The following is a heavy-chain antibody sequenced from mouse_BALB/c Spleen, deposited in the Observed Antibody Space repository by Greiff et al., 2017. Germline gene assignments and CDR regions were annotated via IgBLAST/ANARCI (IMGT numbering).Heavy chain of an antibody. V-gene: IGHV5-6*02. J-gene: IGHJ1*01. Sequence: EVKLVESGGDLVKPGGSLKLSCAASGFTFSSYGMSWVRQTPDKRLEWVATISSGGSYTYYPDSVKGRFTISRDNAKNTLYLQMSSLKSEDTAMYYCARQDPRYGSTYWYFDVWGAGTTVTVSS. D-gene: IGHD1-1*01. CDR1: GFTFSSYG. CDR2: ISSGGSYT. CDR3: ARQDPRYGSTYWYFDV.